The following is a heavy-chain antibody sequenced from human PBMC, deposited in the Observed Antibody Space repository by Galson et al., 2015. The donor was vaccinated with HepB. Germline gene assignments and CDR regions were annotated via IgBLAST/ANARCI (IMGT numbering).Heavy chain of an antibody. CDR3: AREPYDFWSGYSPSGSYHLDY. D-gene: IGHD3-3*01. J-gene: IGHJ4*02. CDR2: ISTTGSTI. CDR1: GFTFSSYE. V-gene: IGHV3-48*03. Sequence: SLRLSCAASGFTFSSYEMNWVRQAPGKGLEWVSYISTTGSTIYYADSVKGRFTISRDNAKNSLYLQMNSLRAEDTAVYYCAREPYDFWSGYSPSGSYHLDYWGQGTLVTVSS.